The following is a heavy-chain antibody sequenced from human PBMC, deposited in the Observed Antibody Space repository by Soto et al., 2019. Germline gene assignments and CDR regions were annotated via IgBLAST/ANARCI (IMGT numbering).Heavy chain of an antibody. D-gene: IGHD2-15*01. CDR3: AKLDGGGLQYAYYAMDV. J-gene: IGHJ6*02. CDR2: ISYDGSNK. CDR1: GFTFSKYG. V-gene: IGHV3-30*18. Sequence: QVHLVESGGGVVQPGRSPRLSCVASGFTFSKYGMHWVRQAPGKGLEWVAVISYDGSNKYYADSVKGRFTISRDNSKNSLYLQMTSLRTEDTALYYCAKLDGGGLQYAYYAMDVWGQGTTVTVSS.